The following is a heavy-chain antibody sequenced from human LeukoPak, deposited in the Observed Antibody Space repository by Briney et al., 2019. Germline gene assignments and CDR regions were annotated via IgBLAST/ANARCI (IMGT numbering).Heavy chain of an antibody. Sequence: PGRSLRLSCAASGFTFSSCGMHWVRQAPGKGLEWVAVISYDGRNKYYADSVKGRFTISRDNSKNTLYLQTNSLRAEDTAVYYCAKDRYSYAYEYFDCWGQGTLVTVSS. D-gene: IGHD5-18*01. CDR2: ISYDGRNK. V-gene: IGHV3-30*18. CDR3: AKDRYSYAYEYFDC. J-gene: IGHJ4*02. CDR1: GFTFSSCG.